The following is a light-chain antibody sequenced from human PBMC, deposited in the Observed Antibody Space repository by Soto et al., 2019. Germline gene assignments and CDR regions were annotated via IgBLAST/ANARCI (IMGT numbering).Light chain of an antibody. CDR3: QQYNNYSEWT. CDR2: DAS. V-gene: IGKV1-5*01. J-gene: IGKJ1*01. CDR1: QSIRSW. Sequence: DIQMTQSPSTLSASVGDRVTITCRASQSIRSWLAWYQQKPGKAPKLLIYDASSLESEVPSRFSGSGSGTEFTITISGLQPDDFATYYCQQYNNYSEWTFGQGTKVEIK.